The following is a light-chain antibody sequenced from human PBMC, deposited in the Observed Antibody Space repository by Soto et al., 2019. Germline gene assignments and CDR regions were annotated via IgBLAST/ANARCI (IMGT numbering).Light chain of an antibody. CDR3: QSYDNSLSGWV. CDR1: TSNIGSGYD. V-gene: IGLV1-40*01. Sequence: QPVLTQPPSVSGAPGQGVTISCTGSTSNIGSGYDVHWYQQVPGLAPKLLIYANINRPSGVPDRFSGSKSGTSASLAITGLRAEDEADYYCQSYDNSLSGWVFGGGTKVTVL. J-gene: IGLJ2*01. CDR2: ANI.